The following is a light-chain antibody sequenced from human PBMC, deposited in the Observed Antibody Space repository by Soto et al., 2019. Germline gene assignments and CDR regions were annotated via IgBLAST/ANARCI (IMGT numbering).Light chain of an antibody. CDR2: GAS. V-gene: IGKV3-11*01. J-gene: IGKJ5*01. CDR1: QRVSSN. Sequence: EILLTQSPATLSVSPGERATLSCRASQRVSSNLAWYQQKPGQAPRLLIYGASGTATGIPARFSGTASETDFTLTISSLESEDFAVYYCQQRSNWPPITFGQGTRVEIK. CDR3: QQRSNWPPIT.